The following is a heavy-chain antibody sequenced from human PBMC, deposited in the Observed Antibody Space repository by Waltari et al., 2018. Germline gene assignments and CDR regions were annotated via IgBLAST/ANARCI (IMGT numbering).Heavy chain of an antibody. CDR3: ARGDCRSTSCYSLES. J-gene: IGHJ1*01. CDR2: ISSDGTNK. V-gene: IGHV3-30*01. D-gene: IGHD2-2*01. Sequence: QVHLVESGGGVVQSGQSLRLSCAASGSTNKDFAMHWVRQAPGQGLEWASVISSDGTNKYYADSVKGRFIISRDNSGSTLYLQMNSLRPQDTAIYYCARGDCRSTSCYSLESWGHGTLVTVS. CDR1: GSTNKDFA.